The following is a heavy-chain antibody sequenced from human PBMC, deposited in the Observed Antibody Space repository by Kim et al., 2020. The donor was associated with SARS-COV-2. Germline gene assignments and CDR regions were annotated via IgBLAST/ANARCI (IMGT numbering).Heavy chain of an antibody. D-gene: IGHD6-13*01. CDR3: ARAGPAAGIDNWFDP. CDR1: GGSISSSSYY. J-gene: IGHJ5*02. V-gene: IGHV4-39*07. Sequence: SETLSLTCTVSGGSISSSSYYWGWIRQPPGKGLEWIGSIYYSGSTYYNPSLKSRVTISVDTSKNQFSLKLSSVTAADTAVYYCARAGPAAGIDNWFDPWGQGTLVTVSS. CDR2: IYYSGST.